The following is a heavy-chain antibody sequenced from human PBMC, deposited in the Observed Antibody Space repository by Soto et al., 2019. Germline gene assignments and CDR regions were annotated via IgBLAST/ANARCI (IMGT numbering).Heavy chain of an antibody. J-gene: IGHJ6*02. CDR2: INPSGGST. V-gene: IGHV1-46*01. Sequence: GASVKVSCKASGYTFTSYYMHWVRQAPGQGLEWMGIINPSGGSTSYAQKFQGRVTMTRDTSTSTVYMELSSLRSEDTAVYYCARDHSNSDGRYFDWLVALYGMDVWGQGTTVTVSS. D-gene: IGHD3-9*01. CDR3: ARDHSNSDGRYFDWLVALYGMDV. CDR1: GYTFTSYY.